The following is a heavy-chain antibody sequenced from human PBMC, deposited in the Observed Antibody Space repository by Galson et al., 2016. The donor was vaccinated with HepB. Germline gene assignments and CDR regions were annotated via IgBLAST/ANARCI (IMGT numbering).Heavy chain of an antibody. D-gene: IGHD5-12*01. CDR2: ISFDGSNT. J-gene: IGHJ4*02. CDR1: GFTLRNNA. Sequence: SLRLSCAASGFTLRNNAMHWVRQAPGKGLDWVAVISFDGSNTYYADSVKGRFIISRDNSKNTLHLQMSSLRAEDAAVYYCARDAGQYSFDFWGRGTLVTVSA. CDR3: ARDAGQYSFDF. V-gene: IGHV3-30*04.